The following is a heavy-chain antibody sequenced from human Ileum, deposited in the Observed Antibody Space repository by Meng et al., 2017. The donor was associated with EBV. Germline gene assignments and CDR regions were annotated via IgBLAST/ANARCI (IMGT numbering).Heavy chain of an antibody. Sequence: QVQLQESGPGLVGPSGTLSLTCSVSGDSISNEHWWSWARQSPGKGLEWIGEIHHTRGPNYNPSLKSRVIISVDKSNNHFSLRLSAVTAADTAVYYCASNGAFSLDHWGQGTLVTVSS. D-gene: IGHD2-8*01. CDR3: ASNGAFSLDH. CDR1: GDSISNEHW. V-gene: IGHV4-4*02. J-gene: IGHJ4*02. CDR2: IHHTRGP.